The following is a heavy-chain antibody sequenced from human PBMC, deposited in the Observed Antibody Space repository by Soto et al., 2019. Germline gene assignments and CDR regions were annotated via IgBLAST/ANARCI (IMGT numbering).Heavy chain of an antibody. CDR2: IILALGTP. V-gene: IGHV1-69*01. CDR3: GRYCTNTKCRGGYYLDL. D-gene: IGHD2-8*01. CDR1: GDSFTNYA. Sequence: QVLLVQSGAEMKQPGSSVSVSCRASGDSFTNYAFTWVRQAPGQGPEWLGGIILALGTPHYSQRFQGRLTINADESSSTVYMELGSLRLDDTAVYYCGRYCTNTKCRGGYYLDLWGQGTLLTVSS. J-gene: IGHJ5*02.